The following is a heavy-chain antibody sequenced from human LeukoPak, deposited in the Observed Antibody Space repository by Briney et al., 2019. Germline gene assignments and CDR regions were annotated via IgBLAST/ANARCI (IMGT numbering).Heavy chain of an antibody. Sequence: PGGSLRLSCAASGFTFSSYSMNWVRQAPGKGLEWVSSISSSSSYIYYADSVKGRFTISRDNAKNSLYLQMNSLRAGDTAVYYCARAAYYDFWSGYYMSDWFDPWGQGTLVTVSS. CDR2: ISSSSSYI. CDR3: ARAAYYDFWSGYYMSDWFDP. V-gene: IGHV3-21*01. CDR1: GFTFSSYS. D-gene: IGHD3-3*01. J-gene: IGHJ5*02.